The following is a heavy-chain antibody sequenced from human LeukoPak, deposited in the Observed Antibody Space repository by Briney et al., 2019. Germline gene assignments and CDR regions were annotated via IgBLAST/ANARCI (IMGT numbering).Heavy chain of an antibody. CDR2: MYHSGST. CDR3: ASTGIVGATGWFDP. V-gene: IGHV4-38-2*02. CDR1: GYSISSGYY. Sequence: PSEILSLTCTVSGYSISSGYYWGWIRQPPGKGLEWIGSMYHSGSTYYNPSLKSRVTISVDTSKNQFSLKLSSVTAADTAVYYCASTGIVGATGWFDPWGQGTLVTVSS. J-gene: IGHJ5*02. D-gene: IGHD1-26*01.